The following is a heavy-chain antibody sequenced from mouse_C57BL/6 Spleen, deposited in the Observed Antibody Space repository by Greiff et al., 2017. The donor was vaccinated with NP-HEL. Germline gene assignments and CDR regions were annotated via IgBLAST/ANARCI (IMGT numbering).Heavy chain of an antibody. CDR2: IWSGGST. V-gene: IGHV2-2*01. Sequence: VQLQQSGPGLVQPSQSLSITCTVSGFSLTSYGVHWVRQSPGKGLEWLGVIWSGGSTDYNAAFISRLSISKDNSKSQVFFKMNSLQADDTAIYYCARKGDYGSSYYYAMDYWGQGTSVTVSS. J-gene: IGHJ4*01. D-gene: IGHD1-1*01. CDR3: ARKGDYGSSYYYAMDY. CDR1: GFSLTSYG.